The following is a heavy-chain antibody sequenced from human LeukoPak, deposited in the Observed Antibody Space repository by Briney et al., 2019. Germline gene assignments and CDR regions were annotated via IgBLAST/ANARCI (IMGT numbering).Heavy chain of an antibody. CDR3: AKDSLNCSSTSCYFN. Sequence: GGSLRLSCAASGFTFSSYAMCWVRQAPGRGLEWVSAISGSGGSTYYADSVKGRFTISRDNSKNTLYLQMNSLRAEDTAVYYCAKDSLNCSSTSCYFNWGQGTLVTVSS. CDR1: GFTFSSYA. D-gene: IGHD2-2*01. V-gene: IGHV3-23*01. J-gene: IGHJ4*02. CDR2: ISGSGGST.